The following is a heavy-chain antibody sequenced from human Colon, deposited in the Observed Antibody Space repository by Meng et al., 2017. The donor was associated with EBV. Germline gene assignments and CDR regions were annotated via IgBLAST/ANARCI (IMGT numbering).Heavy chain of an antibody. Sequence: QVLLQQLGAGLLKPSETLSLTCTVNGGSFSGYVWSWVRQPPGKGMEWIGEVSHPGSANYNPSLKSRVTISVDASEKQLSLRLTSVTAADSAVYYCARVPTTGYKDHWGQGTLVTVSS. CDR3: ARVPTTGYKDH. D-gene: IGHD3-9*01. CDR1: GGSFSGYV. CDR2: VSHPGSA. J-gene: IGHJ4*02. V-gene: IGHV4-34*01.